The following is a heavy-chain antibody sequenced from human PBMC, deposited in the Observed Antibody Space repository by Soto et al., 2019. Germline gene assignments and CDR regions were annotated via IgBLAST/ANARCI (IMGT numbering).Heavy chain of an antibody. CDR2: INSDGSST. CDR3: ARGYYDILTGYYDTGYFDY. CDR1: GVTFSSYW. V-gene: IGHV3-74*01. J-gene: IGHJ4*02. Sequence: GGSLRLSCAGSGVTFSSYWMHWVRQAPGKGLVWVSRINSDGSSTSYADSVKGRFTISRDNAKNTLYLQMNSLRAEDTAVYYCARGYYDILTGYYDTGYFDYWGQGTLVTVSS. D-gene: IGHD3-9*01.